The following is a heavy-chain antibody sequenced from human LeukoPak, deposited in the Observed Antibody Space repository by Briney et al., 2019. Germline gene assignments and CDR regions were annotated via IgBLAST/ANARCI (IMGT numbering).Heavy chain of an antibody. CDR3: ARLSHDSRWYFDY. CDR2: IYYSGGT. CDR1: GGSTSSSSYY. V-gene: IGHV4-39*01. Sequence: PSETLSLTCTVSGGSTSSSSYYWGWIRQPPGKGLEWIGSIYYSGGTYYNPSLKSRVTISVDTSKNQFSLKLSSVTAADTAVYYCARLSHDSRWYFDYWGQGTLVTVSS. D-gene: IGHD4-23*01. J-gene: IGHJ4*02.